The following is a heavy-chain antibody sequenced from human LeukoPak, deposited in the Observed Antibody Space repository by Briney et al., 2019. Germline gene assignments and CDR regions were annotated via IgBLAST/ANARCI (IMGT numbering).Heavy chain of an antibody. CDR3: ARAEYDSSGYYPLGY. CDR2: ISVYNGNT. Sequence: GASVKVSCKAFGYTFASFGVSWVRQAPGQGLEWMVWISVYNGNTNIAQKLQGRVTMTTDTSTSTAYMELRSLRSDDTAVYYCARAEYDSSGYYPLGYWGQGTLVTVSS. CDR1: GYTFASFG. J-gene: IGHJ4*02. V-gene: IGHV1-18*01. D-gene: IGHD3-22*01.